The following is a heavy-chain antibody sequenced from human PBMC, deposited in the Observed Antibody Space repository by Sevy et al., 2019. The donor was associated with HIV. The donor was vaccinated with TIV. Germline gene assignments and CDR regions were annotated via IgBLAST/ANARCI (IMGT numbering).Heavy chain of an antibody. Sequence: GGSLRLSCAASGFTFSSYALLWVRQAPGKGLEWVSLMSYDGSKKYYSDSVKGRFAISRDESKTTLFLQMSSLRSEDTAIYYCARVGVSYCTDDCYHRFDYWGRGTLVTVSS. CDR1: GFTFSSYA. CDR3: ARVGVSYCTDDCYHRFDY. J-gene: IGHJ4*02. D-gene: IGHD2-21*02. CDR2: MSYDGSKK. V-gene: IGHV3-30*09.